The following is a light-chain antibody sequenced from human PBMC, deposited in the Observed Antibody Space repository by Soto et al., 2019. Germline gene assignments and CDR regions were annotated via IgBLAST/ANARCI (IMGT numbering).Light chain of an antibody. J-gene: IGKJ4*01. CDR3: QQSHMAPLT. CDR2: AAS. V-gene: IGKV1-39*01. CDR1: QNIGTH. Sequence: DVQMTQSPSSLSASVGDRVTISCRSSQNIGTHLDWYQHKPGRAPKLLIYAASTLQSEVPSRFSGSGSGTDFTLTISVLQSEEFATYSGQQSHMAPLTVGGGNKVEIK.